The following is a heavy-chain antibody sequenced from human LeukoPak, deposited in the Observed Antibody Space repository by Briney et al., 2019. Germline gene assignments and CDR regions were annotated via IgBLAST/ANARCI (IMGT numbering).Heavy chain of an antibody. D-gene: IGHD5-24*01. CDR1: GGSISSYY. CDR3: ARGWRDGYIGFDY. CDR2: IYYSGST. Sequence: PSETLSLTCTVSGGSISSYYWSWIRQPPGKGLEWIGYIYYSGSTNYNPSLKSRVTISVDTSKNQFSLKLSSVTAAGTAVCYCARGWRDGYIGFDYWGQGTLVTVSS. V-gene: IGHV4-59*01. J-gene: IGHJ4*02.